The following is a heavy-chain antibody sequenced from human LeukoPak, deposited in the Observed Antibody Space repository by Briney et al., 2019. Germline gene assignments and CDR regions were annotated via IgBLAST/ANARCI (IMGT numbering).Heavy chain of an antibody. CDR3: RAVFGQTAMLDY. CDR1: GFTFSSYG. J-gene: IGHJ4*02. Sequence: PGGTLRLSCAASGFTFSSYGMSWVRQAPGKGLEWVAFIRYDGNDKYYADSVKGRFTISRDNSKNTLYLQMNSLKAEDTAVYYCRAVFGQTAMLDYWGQGTLVTVSS. V-gene: IGHV3-30*02. CDR2: IRYDGNDK. D-gene: IGHD5-18*01.